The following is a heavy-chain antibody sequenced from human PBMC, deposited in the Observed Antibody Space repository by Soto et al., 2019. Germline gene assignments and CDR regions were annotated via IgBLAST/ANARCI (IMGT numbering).Heavy chain of an antibody. CDR2: IDPSDSQT. CDR3: ARQIYDSDTGPNFQYYFDS. D-gene: IGHD3-22*01. V-gene: IGHV5-10-1*01. Sequence: GESLKISCKGSGYSFAGYWITWVRQKPGKGLEWMGRIDPSDSQTYYSPSFRGHVTISVTKSITTVFLQWSSLSASDTAMYYCARQIYDSDTGPNFQYYFDSWGQGTPVTVSS. CDR1: GYSFAGYW. J-gene: IGHJ4*02.